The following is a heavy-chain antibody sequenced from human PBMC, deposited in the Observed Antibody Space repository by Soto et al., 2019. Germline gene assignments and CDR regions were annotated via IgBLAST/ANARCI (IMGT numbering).Heavy chain of an antibody. J-gene: IGHJ4*02. V-gene: IGHV4-34*01. CDR3: ARTYYYTLGTYYSALEY. D-gene: IGHD3-10*01. CDR2: INHSGST. CDR1: GGSFSGYY. Sequence: PSETLSLTCAVYGGSFSGYYWSWIRQPPGKGIEWIGEINHSGSTNYNPSLKSRVTISVDTSKNQFSLKLSSVTAADTAVYYCARTYYYTLGTYYSALEYWCQGTLVTVAS.